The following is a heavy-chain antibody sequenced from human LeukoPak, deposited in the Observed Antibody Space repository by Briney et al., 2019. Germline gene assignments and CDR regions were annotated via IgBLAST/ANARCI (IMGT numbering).Heavy chain of an antibody. CDR2: INSDGSST. J-gene: IGHJ6*02. V-gene: IGHV3-74*01. D-gene: IGHD2-2*01. CDR3: AREPVPPDYGMDV. Sequence: GGSLRLSCAASGFTFRRFWMYWVRQAPGKGLVWVSRINSDGSSTSYADSVKGRFTISRDNAKNTLSLQMNSLRAEETAVYFCAREPVPPDYGMDVWGQGTTVTVSS. CDR1: GFTFRRFW.